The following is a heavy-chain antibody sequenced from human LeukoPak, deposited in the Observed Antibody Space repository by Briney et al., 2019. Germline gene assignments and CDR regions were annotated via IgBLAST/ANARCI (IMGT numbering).Heavy chain of an antibody. V-gene: IGHV1-69*13. D-gene: IGHD3-3*01. CDR2: IIPIFGTA. J-gene: IGHJ3*02. CDR1: GGTFSSYV. Sequence: ASVKVSCKASGGTFSSYVISWVRQAPGQGLEWMGGIIPIFGTANYAQKFQGRVTITADESTSTAYMELSSLRSEDTAVYYCARDLKGSFTIFGGDDAFDIWGQGTMVTVSS. CDR3: ARDLKGSFTIFGGDDAFDI.